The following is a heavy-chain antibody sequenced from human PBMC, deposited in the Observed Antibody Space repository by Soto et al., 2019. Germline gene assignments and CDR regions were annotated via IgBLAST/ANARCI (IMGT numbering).Heavy chain of an antibody. Sequence: PTETLSFTCTVSGASFSSGGYSWSWIRQPPGKGLEWIGYIYHSGSTYYNPSLKSRVTISVDRSKNQFSLKLSSVTAADTAVYYCARGAGTHRYGMDVWGQGTTVTVSS. J-gene: IGHJ6*02. D-gene: IGHD1-7*01. CDR1: GASFSSGGYS. V-gene: IGHV4-30-2*01. CDR2: IYHSGST. CDR3: ARGAGTHRYGMDV.